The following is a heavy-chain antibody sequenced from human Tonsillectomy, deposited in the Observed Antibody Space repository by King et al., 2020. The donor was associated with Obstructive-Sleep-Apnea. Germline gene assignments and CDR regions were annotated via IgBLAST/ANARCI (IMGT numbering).Heavy chain of an antibody. D-gene: IGHD7-27*01. CDR3: ARDPIELGSGWFDP. CDR1: GFIFSDYS. J-gene: IGHJ5*02. Sequence: VQLVESGGGLAKPGGSLRLSCAASGFIFSDYSMNWVRQAPGKGLEWVSSITKSGSNIFYVDSVKGRFTISRDNSKNSLYLQMNSLRAEDTAVYYCARDPIELGSGWFDPWGQGTLVTVSS. V-gene: IGHV3-21*01. CDR2: ITKSGSNI.